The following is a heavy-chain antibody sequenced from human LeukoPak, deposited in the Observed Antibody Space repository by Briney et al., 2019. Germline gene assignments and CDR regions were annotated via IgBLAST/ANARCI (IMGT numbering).Heavy chain of an antibody. Sequence: SETLSLTCTVSGYSISSGYYWGWIRQPPGKGLEWIGSIYHSGSTYYTPSLKSRVTIPVDTSKNQFSLKLSSVTAADTAVYYCASGDQLLVPDYWGQGTLVTVSS. D-gene: IGHD2-2*01. CDR1: GYSISSGYY. CDR2: IYHSGST. J-gene: IGHJ4*02. V-gene: IGHV4-38-2*02. CDR3: ASGDQLLVPDY.